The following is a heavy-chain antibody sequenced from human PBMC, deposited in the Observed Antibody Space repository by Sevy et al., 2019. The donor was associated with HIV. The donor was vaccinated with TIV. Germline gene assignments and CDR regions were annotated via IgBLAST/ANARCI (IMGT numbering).Heavy chain of an antibody. V-gene: IGHV3-23*01. D-gene: IGHD2-15*01. CDR2: ISGSGGST. Sequence: GGSLRLSCAASGFTFSSYAMSWVRQAPGKGLEWVSAISGSGGSTYYGDSVKGRCTISRDNSKNTLYLQMTSLRAEDTAVYYWAKDRRGYCSGGSCYPLDYWGQGTLVTVSS. CDR3: AKDRRGYCSGGSCYPLDY. CDR1: GFTFSSYA. J-gene: IGHJ4*02.